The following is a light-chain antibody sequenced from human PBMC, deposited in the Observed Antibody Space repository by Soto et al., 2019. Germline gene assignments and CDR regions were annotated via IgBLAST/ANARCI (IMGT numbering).Light chain of an antibody. Sequence: QSALAQPASVSGSPGQSITISGTGTSSDIGAFNYVSWYQQHPGDAPKLLIFDVSDRPSGISVRFSASKSGNTASLTISGLQTEDEAHYFCSSYAATNTVLFGGGTKLTVL. CDR3: SSYAATNTVL. CDR1: SSDIGAFNY. CDR2: DVS. J-gene: IGLJ2*01. V-gene: IGLV2-14*03.